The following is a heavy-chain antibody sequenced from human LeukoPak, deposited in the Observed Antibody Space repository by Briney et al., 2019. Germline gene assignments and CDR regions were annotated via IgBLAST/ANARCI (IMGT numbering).Heavy chain of an antibody. V-gene: IGHV3-30*02. Sequence: GGSLRLSCAAFGFTFSSYGMHWLRQTPGKGLERVAFIRHDGSYQQYADFVKRRFTVSRDNSKDMGYLQMNSMRTEDTAVYYCAKNRDSSDYPRDFDFWGQGTLVTVSS. CDR2: IRHDGSYQ. CDR1: GFTFSSYG. D-gene: IGHD3-22*01. J-gene: IGHJ4*02. CDR3: AKNRDSSDYPRDFDF.